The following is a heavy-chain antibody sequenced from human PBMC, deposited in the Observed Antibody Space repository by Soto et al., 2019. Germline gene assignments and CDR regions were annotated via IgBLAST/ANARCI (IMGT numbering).Heavy chain of an antibody. V-gene: IGHV3-23*01. CDR3: AKDPEGYYDSSGYYYDWYYFDY. D-gene: IGHD3-22*01. Sequence: GGSLRLSCAASGFTFSSYAMSWVRQAPGKGLEWVSAISGSGGSTYYADSVKGRFTISRDNSKNTLYLQMNSLRAEDTAVYYCAKDPEGYYDSSGYYYDWYYFDYWGQGTLVTVSS. CDR1: GFTFSSYA. CDR2: ISGSGGST. J-gene: IGHJ4*02.